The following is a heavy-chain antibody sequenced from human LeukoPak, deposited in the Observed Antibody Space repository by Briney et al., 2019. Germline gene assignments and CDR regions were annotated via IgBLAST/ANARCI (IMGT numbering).Heavy chain of an antibody. Sequence: VASVKVSCKASGGTFSSYAISWVRQAPGQGLEWMGGIIPIFGTANYAQKFQGRVTITADESTSTAYMELSSLRSEDTAVYYCTRGTAYYYGSGSRYYYGMDVWGQGTTVTVSS. CDR1: GGTFSSYA. D-gene: IGHD3-10*01. CDR2: IIPIFGTA. J-gene: IGHJ6*02. CDR3: TRGTAYYYGSGSRYYYGMDV. V-gene: IGHV1-69*13.